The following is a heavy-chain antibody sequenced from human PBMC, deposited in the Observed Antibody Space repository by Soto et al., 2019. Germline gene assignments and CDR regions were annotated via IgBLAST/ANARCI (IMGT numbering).Heavy chain of an antibody. D-gene: IGHD3-10*01. CDR3: ARDRDDYGSGNYYNRIDI. Sequence: QVQLVQSGAEVKKPGSSVKVSCKASGGIFSTYAISWLRQAPGQGLEWMGGIIPLFGTPNYAQRFQGRVTITADESTSTAYRELSRLRSEDTAVYYCARDRDDYGSGNYYNRIDIWGQGTQITVSS. J-gene: IGHJ1*01. CDR1: GGIFSTYA. V-gene: IGHV1-69*01. CDR2: IIPLFGTP.